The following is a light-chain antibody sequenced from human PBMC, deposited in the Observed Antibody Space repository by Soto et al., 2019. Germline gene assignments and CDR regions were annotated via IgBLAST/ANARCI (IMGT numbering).Light chain of an antibody. J-gene: IGKJ1*01. CDR3: QQYDSSPWT. Sequence: EIVLTQSPGTLSLSPGERATLSCRASQSVSRSYLAWYQQKLGQAPRLLIYGASSRATGIPDRFSGSVSGTDFTLTISRLEPEDFAVYYCQQYDSSPWTFGQGTKVEIK. CDR2: GAS. V-gene: IGKV3-20*01. CDR1: QSVSRSY.